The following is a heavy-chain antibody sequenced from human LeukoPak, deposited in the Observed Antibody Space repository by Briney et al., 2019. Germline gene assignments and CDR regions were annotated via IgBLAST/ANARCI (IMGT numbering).Heavy chain of an antibody. CDR3: ARDLFIPAYCGGDCSPG. D-gene: IGHD2-21*02. J-gene: IGHJ4*02. V-gene: IGHV3-48*04. CDR2: ISSSSSTI. Sequence: GGSLRLSCAASGFTFSSYSMNWVRQAPGKGLEWVSYISSSSSTIYYADSVKGRFTISRDYAKNSLYLQMNSLRAEDTAVYYCARDLFIPAYCGGDCSPGWGQGTLVTVSS. CDR1: GFTFSSYS.